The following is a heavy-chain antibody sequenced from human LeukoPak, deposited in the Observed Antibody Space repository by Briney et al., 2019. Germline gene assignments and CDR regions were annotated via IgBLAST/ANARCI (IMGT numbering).Heavy chain of an antibody. Sequence: ASVKVSCKASGYPFTSYYMTWVRQAPGQVLEWMGVINPSGGNTRYAQNFQGRVTMTRDSSTSTVYMELSSLRSEDTALYYCVRVVGVYTKVDYWGQGTLVTVTS. J-gene: IGHJ4*02. CDR3: VRVVGVYTKVDY. CDR1: GYPFTSYY. D-gene: IGHD5/OR15-5a*01. V-gene: IGHV1-46*01. CDR2: INPSGGNT.